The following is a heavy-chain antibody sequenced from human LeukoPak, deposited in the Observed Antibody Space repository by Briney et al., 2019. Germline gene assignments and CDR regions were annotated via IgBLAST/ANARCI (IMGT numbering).Heavy chain of an antibody. CDR2: ISYLSSHV. CDR1: GFTFSDYD. D-gene: IGHD3-16*01. CDR3: GRAFPPLRTSSAGDL. V-gene: IGHV3-21*01. J-gene: IGHJ4*02. Sequence: AGGTLRLSCSASGFTFSDYDMNWVRQAPGKGLEWVSSISYLSSHVYYGVSVKGRFSISRDNAKNSLYLQMNSLGAEDTAIYYCGRAFPPLRTSSAGDLWGQGSLVTVSS.